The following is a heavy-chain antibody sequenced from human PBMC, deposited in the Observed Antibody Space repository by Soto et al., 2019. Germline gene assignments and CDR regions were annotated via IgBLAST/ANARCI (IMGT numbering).Heavy chain of an antibody. CDR3: GRANTSRSPIDS. J-gene: IGHJ4*02. Sequence: QQQQSGLGLVKPSGTLLRTCAVSAGSVTRPNCWNSVRQPPEKGLEWIGEVHHSGTSNCSPPLKTRLTLSVDKSNNEVSMNLRSVTAAGTAIYYCGRANTSRSPIDSWGQGILVTVSS. V-gene: IGHV4-4*02. D-gene: IGHD2-2*01. CDR2: VHHSGTS. CDR1: AGSVTRPNC.